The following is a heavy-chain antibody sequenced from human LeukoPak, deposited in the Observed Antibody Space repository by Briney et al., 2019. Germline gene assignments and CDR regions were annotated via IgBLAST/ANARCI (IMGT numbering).Heavy chain of an antibody. Sequence: ASVKVSFKASGYTFTIYYMHWVRQAPGQGLEWMGIINPSGGSTSYAQKFQGRVTMTRDTSTSTVYMELSSLRSEDTAVYYCARAVTENWFDPWGQGTLVTVSS. D-gene: IGHD2-21*02. CDR2: INPSGGST. J-gene: IGHJ5*02. V-gene: IGHV1-46*01. CDR1: GYTFTIYY. CDR3: ARAVTENWFDP.